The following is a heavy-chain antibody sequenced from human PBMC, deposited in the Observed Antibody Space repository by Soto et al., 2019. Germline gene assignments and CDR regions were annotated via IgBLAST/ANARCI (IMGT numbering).Heavy chain of an antibody. CDR2: INPNSGGT. CDR3: ATEGDYY. Sequence: QVQLVQSGAEVKKPGASVKVSCKASGYSFSVYNIHWVRQAPGQGLEWMGWINPNSGGTNSAKKFQGRVTMTRDMSISTAYMELSRLRSDDTAVYYCATEGDYYWGQGTLVTVSS. J-gene: IGHJ4*02. D-gene: IGHD3-16*01. V-gene: IGHV1-2*02. CDR1: GYSFSVYN.